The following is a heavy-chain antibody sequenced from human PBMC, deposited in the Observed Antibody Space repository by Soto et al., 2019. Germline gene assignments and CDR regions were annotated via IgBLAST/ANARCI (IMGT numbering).Heavy chain of an antibody. J-gene: IGHJ6*02. CDR2: ISGSGGST. CDR3: AKATRGSTYYYDSSGYYGDYYYYYGMDV. V-gene: IGHV3-23*01. CDR1: GFTFSSYA. D-gene: IGHD3-22*01. Sequence: PGGSLRLSCAASGFTFSSYAMSWVRQAPGKGLEWVSAISGSGGSTYYADSVKGRFTISRDNSKNTLYLQTNSLRAEDTAVYYCAKATRGSTYYYDSSGYYGDYYYYYGMDVWGQGTTVTVSS.